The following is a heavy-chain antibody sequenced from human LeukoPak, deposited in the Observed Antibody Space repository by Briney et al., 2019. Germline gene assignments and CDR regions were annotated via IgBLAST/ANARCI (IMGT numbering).Heavy chain of an antibody. CDR3: ARVGPQWLTRKKYYFDY. V-gene: IGHV3-21*01. CDR1: GFTFSSYS. Sequence: GGSLRLSCAASGFTFSSYSMNWVRQAPGKGLEWVSSISSSSSYIYYADSVKGRFTISRDNAKNSLYPQMNSLRAEDTAVYYCARVGPQWLTRKKYYFDYWGQGTLVTVSS. CDR2: ISSSSSYI. J-gene: IGHJ4*02. D-gene: IGHD6-19*01.